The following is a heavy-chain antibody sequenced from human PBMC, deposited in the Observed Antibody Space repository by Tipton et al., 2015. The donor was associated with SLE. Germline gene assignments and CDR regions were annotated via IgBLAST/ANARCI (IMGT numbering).Heavy chain of an antibody. D-gene: IGHD1-1*01. V-gene: IGHV3-7*01. CDR2: INRDGSEQ. Sequence: SLRLSCAASGFAFSDHWVNWVRLAPGKGLEWVANINRDGSEQYYLDSVRGRFTISRDNAKSSAHLQMSSLRAEDSAIYYCARDWIFDLWGQGTLVNVSP. J-gene: IGHJ4*02. CDR1: GFAFSDHW. CDR3: ARDWIFDL.